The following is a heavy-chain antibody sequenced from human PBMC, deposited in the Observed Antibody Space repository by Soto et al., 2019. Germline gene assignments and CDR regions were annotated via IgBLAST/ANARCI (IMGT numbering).Heavy chain of an antibody. CDR1: GGSISSYY. V-gene: IGHV4-59*08. Sequence: SETLSLTCTVSGGSISSYYWSWIRQPPGKGLEWIGYVHDSWGSHYNPSLKSRVAISLDTSKSQFSLKLTSVTATDTAVYYCVRLVFGALHGLDVVWCQGTTVTVSS. CDR2: VHDSWGS. J-gene: IGHJ6*02. D-gene: IGHD3-10*02. CDR3: VRLVFGALHGLDVV.